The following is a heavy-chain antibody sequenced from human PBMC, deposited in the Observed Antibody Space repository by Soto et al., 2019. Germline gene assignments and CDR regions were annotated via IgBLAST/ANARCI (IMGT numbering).Heavy chain of an antibody. CDR1: GFSLSSRKMG. Sequence: SGPTLVNPTQTLTLTCNFSGFSLSSRKMGVGWIRQPPGKALEWLALIYWDDDKRYRPSLNNRLTITKDTSKNQVLLTMTNLDPVDTATYYGAHTGYYDLLSFAYWGQGTRVAVSS. V-gene: IGHV2-5*02. CDR2: IYWDDDK. J-gene: IGHJ4*02. CDR3: AHTGYYDLLSFAY. D-gene: IGHD3-3*01.